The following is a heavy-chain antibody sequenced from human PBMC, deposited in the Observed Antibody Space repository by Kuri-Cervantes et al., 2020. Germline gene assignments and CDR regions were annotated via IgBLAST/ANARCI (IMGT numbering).Heavy chain of an antibody. CDR2: ISSSGSTI. V-gene: IGHV3-11*04. CDR1: GFTFSDYY. Sequence: GESLKISCAASGFTFSDYYMSWIRQAPGKGLEWVSYISSSGSTIYYADSVKGRFTISRDNAKNSLYLQMNSLRAEDTAVYYCAKDTYYDFWSGFHYYGMDVWGQGTTVTVSS. CDR3: AKDTYYDFWSGFHYYGMDV. D-gene: IGHD3-3*01. J-gene: IGHJ6*02.